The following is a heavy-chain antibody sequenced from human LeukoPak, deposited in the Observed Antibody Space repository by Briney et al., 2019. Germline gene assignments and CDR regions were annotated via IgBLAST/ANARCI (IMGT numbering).Heavy chain of an antibody. Sequence: GGSLRLSCAASGFTFDDYGMSWVRQAPGKGLEWVSGINWNGGSTGYADSVKGRFTISRDNAKNSLYLQMNSLRAEDTALYYCARDHSGSYLHYYMDVWGKGTTVTVSS. CDR2: INWNGGST. CDR3: ARDHSGSYLHYYMDV. J-gene: IGHJ6*03. D-gene: IGHD1-26*01. CDR1: GFTFDDYG. V-gene: IGHV3-20*04.